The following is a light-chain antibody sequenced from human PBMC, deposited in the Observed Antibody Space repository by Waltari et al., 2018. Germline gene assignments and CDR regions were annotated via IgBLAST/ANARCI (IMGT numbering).Light chain of an antibody. Sequence: QSALTQHASVSGSPGQSITISCTGTSSDVGFYNYVSWYQQHPGKAPKLMIYDVSERPSGCSNRFSGSKSGNTASLTISGLEADDEADYYCNSYTGSSSWVFGGGTKLTV. V-gene: IGLV2-14*01. CDR1: SSDVGFYNY. J-gene: IGLJ3*02. CDR2: DVS. CDR3: NSYTGSSSWV.